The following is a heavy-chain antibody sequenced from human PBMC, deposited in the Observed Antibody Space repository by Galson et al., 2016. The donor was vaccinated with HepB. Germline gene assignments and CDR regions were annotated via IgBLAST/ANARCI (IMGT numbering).Heavy chain of an antibody. V-gene: IGHV4-34*01. CDR2: IDLDGIT. J-gene: IGHJ5*02. CDR1: GGAFSAYN. CDR3: ARVRGKASNFRWFDT. D-gene: IGHD3-16*01. Sequence: SETLSLTCAVYGGAFSAYNWNWLRQPSGKGLEWIGEIDLDGITNYTPSLESRVTISVDMTKKQFSLKMTSVTAADTAVYYCARVRGKASNFRWFDTWGQGTPVTVSS.